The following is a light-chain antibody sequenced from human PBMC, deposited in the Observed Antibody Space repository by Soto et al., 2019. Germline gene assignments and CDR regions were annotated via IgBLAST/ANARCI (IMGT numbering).Light chain of an antibody. CDR1: QRVNNNY. CDR2: GAS. CDR3: PQYGISPVFT. Sequence: EIVLTQSPGTLSLSPGERATLSCRAIQRVNNNYVAWYQQKSCQAPSILIYGASSRATGIPDRLSGSGSGTDCTLTVSRLVPEDSAVDYCPQYGISPVFTFCPGNKVDIK. J-gene: IGKJ3*01. V-gene: IGKV3-20*01.